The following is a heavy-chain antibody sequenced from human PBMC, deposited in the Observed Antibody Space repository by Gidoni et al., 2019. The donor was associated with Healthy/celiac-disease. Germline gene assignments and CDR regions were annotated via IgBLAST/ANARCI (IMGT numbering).Heavy chain of an antibody. CDR3: AREITDPYCGGDCYSYGMDV. Sequence: EVQLVESGGGLVKPGGSLRLSCAASGFTFSSYRMNWVRQAPGKGLEWVSSISSSSSYIYYADSVKGRFTISRDNAKNSLYLQMNSLRAEDTAVYYCAREITDPYCGGDCYSYGMDVWGQGTTVTVSS. V-gene: IGHV3-21*01. J-gene: IGHJ6*02. D-gene: IGHD2-21*02. CDR1: GFTFSSYR. CDR2: ISSSSSYI.